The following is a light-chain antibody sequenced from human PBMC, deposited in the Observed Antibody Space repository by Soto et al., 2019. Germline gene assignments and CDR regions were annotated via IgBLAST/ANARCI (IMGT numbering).Light chain of an antibody. CDR2: HAS. CDR1: QSVSSSY. Sequence: IVLSQSPGTLSLSPGERATLSCRASQSVSSSYLAWYQQKPGQAPRLLIYHASARATGIPARFSGSGSGTEFTLTISGLQSEDFAVYYCQQYRNWPRTFGQGSMVDVK. J-gene: IGKJ1*01. CDR3: QQYRNWPRT. V-gene: IGKV3-15*01.